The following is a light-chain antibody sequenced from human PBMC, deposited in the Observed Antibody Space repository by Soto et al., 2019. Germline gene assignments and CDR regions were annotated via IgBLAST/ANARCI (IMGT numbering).Light chain of an antibody. CDR2: DAS. Sequence: EIVLTHSPATLYFSPGERATLSCTASQSVSSYLAWYQQKPRQATRLLIYDASNRATGIPARFSGSGSETDFTLNLSSLEPDDCAVYYCQQRSDWPSTFGGGTKVQIK. CDR3: QQRSDWPST. CDR1: QSVSSY. V-gene: IGKV3-11*01. J-gene: IGKJ4*02.